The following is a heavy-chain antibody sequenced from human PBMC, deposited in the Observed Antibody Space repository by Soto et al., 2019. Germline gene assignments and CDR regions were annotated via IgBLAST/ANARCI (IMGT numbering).Heavy chain of an antibody. CDR3: TKGRGALTVVSNWFDP. CDR1: GFTFEDHA. Sequence: EVQLVESGGGLVQPGKSLKLSRVAIGFTFEDHAMHWIRQVPGKGLEWVAGINWNSGITGYADSVKGRFTISRDNANNSLHLEMNSLKSEDTALYYCTKGRGALTVVSNWFDPWGQGTPVTVSS. V-gene: IGHV3-9*01. CDR2: INWNSGIT. D-gene: IGHD3-22*01. J-gene: IGHJ5*02.